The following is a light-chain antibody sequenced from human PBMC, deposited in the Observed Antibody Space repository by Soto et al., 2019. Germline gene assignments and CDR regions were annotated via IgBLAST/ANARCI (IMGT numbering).Light chain of an antibody. J-gene: IGKJ4*01. CDR2: DTS. CDR3: QHYVNWPLT. V-gene: IGKV3-11*01. Sequence: EVLFTQSPATLSFAPVERATLSCIASQFLSSYLAWYQQKPGQPPRLLIYDTSNRATGIPARFSGSRSGTDFTLTISSLEPEDFGVYYCQHYVNWPLTFGGGTKVDIK. CDR1: QFLSSY.